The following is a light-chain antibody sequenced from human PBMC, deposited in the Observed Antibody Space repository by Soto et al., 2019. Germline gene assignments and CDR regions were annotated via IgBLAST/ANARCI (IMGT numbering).Light chain of an antibody. J-gene: IGLJ1*01. CDR2: GNS. CDR1: SSNIGATYD. Sequence: QSVLTQPPSVSGAPGQRVTISCTGSSSNIGATYDVQWYQQLPGTAPKLLIYGNSNRPSGVPDRFSGSKSGTSASLAITGLQADDEADYYCQSYDSILSAHYVFLTGTKVTVL. V-gene: IGLV1-40*01. CDR3: QSYDSILSAHYV.